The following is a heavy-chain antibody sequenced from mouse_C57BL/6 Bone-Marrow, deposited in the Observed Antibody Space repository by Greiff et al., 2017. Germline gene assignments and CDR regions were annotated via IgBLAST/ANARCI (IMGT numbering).Heavy chain of an antibody. CDR1: GYSITSDY. D-gene: IGHD1-1*01. J-gene: IGHJ4*01. CDR2: ISYSGST. CDR3: AREGGYYYGSSSYYNAMDY. Sequence: EVKVVESGPGLAKPSQTLSLTCSVTGYSITSDYWNWIRKFPGNKLEYMGYISYSGSTYYNPSLKSRISITRDTSKNQYYLQLNSVTTEDTATDYCAREGGYYYGSSSYYNAMDYWGQGTSVTVSS. V-gene: IGHV3-8*01.